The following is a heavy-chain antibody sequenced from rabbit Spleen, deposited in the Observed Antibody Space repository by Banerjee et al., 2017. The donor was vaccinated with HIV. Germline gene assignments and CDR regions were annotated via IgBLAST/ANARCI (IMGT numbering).Heavy chain of an antibody. V-gene: IGHV1S40*01. CDR1: GVSFSGSSY. J-gene: IGHJ6*01. CDR3: ARDTSSSFSSYGMDL. D-gene: IGHD1-1*01. Sequence: QSLEESGGDLVKPGASLTLTCIASGVSFSGSSYMCWVRQAPGKGLEWIACIEAGSSGFTYFASWAKGRFTISRTSSTTVTLQMTSLTVADTATYFCARDTSSSFSSYGMDLWGPGTLVTVS. CDR2: IEAGSSGFT.